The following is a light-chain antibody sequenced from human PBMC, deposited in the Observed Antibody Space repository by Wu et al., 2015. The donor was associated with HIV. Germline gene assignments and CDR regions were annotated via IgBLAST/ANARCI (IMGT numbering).Light chain of an antibody. V-gene: IGKV1-27*01. CDR1: QDITNS. Sequence: DIQMTQSPYSLSASVGDTVTITCRASQDITNSLAWYQQRPGKVPRLLIYAASTLQSGVPSRFSGSGYGTEFTLTINSLQPEDVANYYCQKYNNAPXTFGGGTKVEI. CDR3: QKYNNAPXT. CDR2: AAS. J-gene: IGKJ4*01.